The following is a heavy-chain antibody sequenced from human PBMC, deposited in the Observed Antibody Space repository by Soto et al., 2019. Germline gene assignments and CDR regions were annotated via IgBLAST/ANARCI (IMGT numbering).Heavy chain of an antibody. CDR3: ARGALNYGLWSGPISGGMDV. D-gene: IGHD3-3*01. CDR1: GFCLAIYP. J-gene: IGHJ6*02. V-gene: IGHV3-48*02. CDR2: SSPRGDTI. Sequence: PAGSMRISCVACGFCLAIYPMNWVRKTPGKGLEGISYSSPRGDTIYYADSVEGRFTISRDNARNSLSLHMSSLRDEDSAVYYCARGALNYGLWSGPISGGMDVWGQGTMVTVSS.